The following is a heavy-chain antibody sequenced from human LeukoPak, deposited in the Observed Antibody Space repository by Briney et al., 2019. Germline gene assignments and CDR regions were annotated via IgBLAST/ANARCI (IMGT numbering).Heavy chain of an antibody. Sequence: SETLSLTCTVSGGSITSNFWSWIRQPPGKGLEWIGYLYNSGSTSYNPSLKSRATISGDTSKNQFSLKLNSVTAADTAVYYCARAKPNRNPPDYWGQGTLVTVSS. CDR3: ARAKPNRNPPDY. V-gene: IGHV4-59*08. CDR2: LYNSGST. J-gene: IGHJ4*02. CDR1: GGSITSNF. D-gene: IGHD1-14*01.